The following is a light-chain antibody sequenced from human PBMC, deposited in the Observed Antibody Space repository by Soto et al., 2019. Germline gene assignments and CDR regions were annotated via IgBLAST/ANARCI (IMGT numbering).Light chain of an antibody. Sequence: EIVMTQSPATLSVSPGERATLTCRASQSFSSNLVWYQQKPGQAPRLLIYGASTRATGVPARFSGSGSGTEFTLTISSLQPEDFAVYYCQQYNNWPRTFGQGTRLEIK. CDR3: QQYNNWPRT. V-gene: IGKV3-15*01. J-gene: IGKJ5*01. CDR1: QSFSSN. CDR2: GAS.